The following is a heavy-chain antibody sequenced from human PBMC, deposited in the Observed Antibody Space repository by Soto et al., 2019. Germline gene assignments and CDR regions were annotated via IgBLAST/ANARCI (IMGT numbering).Heavy chain of an antibody. Sequence: EVQVLESGGGLVQPGGSLRLSCAASGFTFTNYGMSWVRQAPGKGLEWVSSISAYGDNTYYADSVKGRFTISRDNSRDTVYLHMNSLRAEDTAVYYCANGWVRGNEDFQQWGQGTLATVSS. D-gene: IGHD1-1*01. V-gene: IGHV3-23*01. J-gene: IGHJ1*01. CDR3: ANGWVRGNEDFQQ. CDR2: ISAYGDNT. CDR1: GFTFTNYG.